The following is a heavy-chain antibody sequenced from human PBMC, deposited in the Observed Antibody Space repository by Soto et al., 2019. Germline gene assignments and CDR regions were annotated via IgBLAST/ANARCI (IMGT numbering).Heavy chain of an antibody. Sequence: SETLSLTCTVSGGSISSSSYYWGWIRQPPGKGLEWIGNIYYSGRTYYNLSLKSRVTISIDTSRNQFSLNLSSVTAADTAVYYWVSALSGCPSWFGHWDRGTLGTVCS. V-gene: IGHV4-39*01. CDR2: IYYSGRT. CDR3: VSALSGCPSWFGH. CDR1: GGSISSSSYY. J-gene: IGHJ5*02. D-gene: IGHD2-8*01.